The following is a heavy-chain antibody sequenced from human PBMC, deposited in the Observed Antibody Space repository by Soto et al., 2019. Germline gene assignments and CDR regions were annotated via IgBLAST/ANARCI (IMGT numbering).Heavy chain of an antibody. CDR1: GFTFSSYG. CDR3: ARDRSIAARRVTANYYYYGMDA. V-gene: IGHV3-33*01. CDR2: IWYDGSNK. Sequence: PGGSLRLSCAASGFTFSSYGMHWVRQAPGKGLEWVAVIWYDGSNKYYADSVKGRFTISRDNSKNTLYLQMNSLRAEDTAVYYCARDRSIAARRVTANYYYYGMDARGQGTTVTVSS. J-gene: IGHJ6*02. D-gene: IGHD6-6*01.